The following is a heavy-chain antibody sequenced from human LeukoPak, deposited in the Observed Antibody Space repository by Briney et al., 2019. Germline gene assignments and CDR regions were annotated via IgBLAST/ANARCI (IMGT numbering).Heavy chain of an antibody. CDR3: TKDAHGGIDH. J-gene: IGHJ4*02. Sequence: GGSLRLSCAASGFTVSSNYMSWVRQAPGKGLEWVSVIYSGGSTYYADSVKGRFTISRDDSKNTLYLQMSSLRTEDTAVYYCTKDAHGGIDHWGQGTLVTVSS. V-gene: IGHV3-53*05. CDR2: IYSGGST. CDR1: GFTVSSNY. D-gene: IGHD3-16*01.